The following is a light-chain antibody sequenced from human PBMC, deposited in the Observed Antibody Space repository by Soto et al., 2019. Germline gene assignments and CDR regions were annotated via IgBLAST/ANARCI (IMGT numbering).Light chain of an antibody. J-gene: IGLJ2*01. V-gene: IGLV2-14*01. Sequence: QSALTQSASVSGSPGQSISISCTGTSNDIGIYNYVSWYQQYPGKAPKLMIYEVNNRLSGVSNRFSGSKSGNTASLTISGLQAEDEAYYYCSSYTSTSTVFGGGTKLTVL. CDR3: SSYTSTSTV. CDR2: EVN. CDR1: SNDIGIYNY.